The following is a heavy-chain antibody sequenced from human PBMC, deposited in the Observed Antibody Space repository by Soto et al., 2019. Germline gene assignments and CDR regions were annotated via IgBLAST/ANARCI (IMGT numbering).Heavy chain of an antibody. J-gene: IGHJ6*03. CDR1: GFTFSNYW. Sequence: EVQLVESGGGVVQPGGSLRLSCAASGFTFSNYWMYWVRQAPGKGLGWVSRINSDGSVSSYADSVKGRLTISRDNVKNTLYLQMDSLRAEDTAVYYCARGDCVGGTCYSLAGSFYYYMDVWGKGTTVTVFS. CDR2: INSDGSVS. CDR3: ARGDCVGGTCYSLAGSFYYYMDV. D-gene: IGHD2-15*01. V-gene: IGHV3-74*02.